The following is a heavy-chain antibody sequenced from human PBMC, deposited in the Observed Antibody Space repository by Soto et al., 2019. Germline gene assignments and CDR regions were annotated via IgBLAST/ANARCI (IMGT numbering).Heavy chain of an antibody. CDR3: ARKIPDTGGFDY. J-gene: IGHJ4*01. CDR1: GYTFTSYD. Sequence: GASVKVSCKASGYTFTSYDINWVRQATGQGLEWLGWMDPNSGNTGYAQNFQGRVTMTRDTSTRTAYLQLSSLRSEDTAVYYCARKIPDTGGFDY. D-gene: IGHD2-8*02. V-gene: IGHV1-8*01. CDR2: MDPNSGNT.